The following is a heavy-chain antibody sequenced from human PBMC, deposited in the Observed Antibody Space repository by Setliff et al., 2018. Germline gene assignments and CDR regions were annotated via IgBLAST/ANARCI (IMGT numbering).Heavy chain of an antibody. D-gene: IGHD3-9*01. V-gene: IGHV3-7*01. CDR1: GFTFSSYW. J-gene: IGHJ4*02. CDR3: AKDLAYYDILTGLDY. CDR2: IRQDGSVK. Sequence: GGSLRLSCAASGFTFSSYWMNWVRQAPGKGLEWVANIRQDGSVKNYVDSVKGRFSISRDNTKNSLYLQMNSLRAEDTAVYYCAKDLAYYDILTGLDYWGQGTLVTVSS.